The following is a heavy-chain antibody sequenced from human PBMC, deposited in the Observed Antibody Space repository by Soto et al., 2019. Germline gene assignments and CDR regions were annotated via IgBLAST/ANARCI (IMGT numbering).Heavy chain of an antibody. V-gene: IGHV3-23*01. D-gene: IGHD4-4*01. Sequence: GGSPRLSCAASGFTFDIFAMNWVRQAPGKGLEWGAGIGGGDDHYADSVKGRFTVSRDNSKSMVFLLMTSLRAEDTATYYCAKDRQDHNYVWDPFDTWGEGTVVPVS. J-gene: IGHJ3*02. CDR1: GFTFDIFA. CDR3: AKDRQDHNYVWDPFDT. CDR2: IGGGDD.